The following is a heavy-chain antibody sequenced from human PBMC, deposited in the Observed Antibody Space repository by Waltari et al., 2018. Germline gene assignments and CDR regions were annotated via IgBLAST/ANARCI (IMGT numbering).Heavy chain of an antibody. V-gene: IGHV3-66*02. Sequence: EVLLVESGGGLVHPGGSLRLSCAASGFTVSSSHMGWVRQAPGTGLECVSIIYATGSSYYEDSVLGRFTISRDISKNTLHLQMNSVKIEDTAVYYCATGGWGFYFDYWGQGTLVTVSS. CDR1: GFTVSSSH. CDR3: ATGGWGFYFDY. J-gene: IGHJ4*02. CDR2: IYATGSS. D-gene: IGHD7-27*01.